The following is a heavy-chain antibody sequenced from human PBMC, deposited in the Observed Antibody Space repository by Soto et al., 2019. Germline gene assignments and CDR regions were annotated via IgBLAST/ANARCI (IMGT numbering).Heavy chain of an antibody. J-gene: IGHJ4*02. V-gene: IGHV1-69*08. D-gene: IGHD3-3*01. CDR1: GGTFSSYT. CDR3: ARDRRDFWSRYAAPDY. Sequence: QVQLVQSGAEVKKPGSSVKVSCKASGGTFSSYTISWVRQAPGQGLEWMGRIIPILGIANYAQKFQGRVTMTADKSASTAYMEMSSLRSEDTAVYYCARDRRDFWSRYAAPDYWGQATLVTVSS. CDR2: IIPILGIA.